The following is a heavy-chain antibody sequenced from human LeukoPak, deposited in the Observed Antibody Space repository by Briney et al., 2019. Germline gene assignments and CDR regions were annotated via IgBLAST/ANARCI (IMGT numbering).Heavy chain of an antibody. Sequence: CGPTLVKPTQTLTLTCTFTGFSLGTRGVGVGWMRQPTTEALEWLSLIYWDDDKRYSPSLNSSLTFTKDTSKNQVVLTMTNMDPVDTATYYCAHIDGEGSATSGTFFDYWGQGTLVTVSS. CDR1: GFSLGTRGVG. J-gene: IGHJ4*02. D-gene: IGHD3-10*01. CDR3: AHIDGEGSATSGTFFDY. V-gene: IGHV2-5*02. CDR2: IYWDDDK.